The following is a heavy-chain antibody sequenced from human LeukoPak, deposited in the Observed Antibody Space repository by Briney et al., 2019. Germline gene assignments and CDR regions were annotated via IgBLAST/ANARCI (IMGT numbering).Heavy chain of an antibody. CDR1: GFTFSSYA. CDR3: AREVVPEGRDAFDI. D-gene: IGHD2-2*01. Sequence: GGSLRLSCAASGFTFSSYAMSWVRQAPGKGLEWVSAISGSGGSTYYADSVKGRFTISRDNAKNSLYLQMNSLRSDDTAVYYCAREVVPEGRDAFDIWGQGTMVTVSS. J-gene: IGHJ3*02. V-gene: IGHV3-23*01. CDR2: ISGSGGST.